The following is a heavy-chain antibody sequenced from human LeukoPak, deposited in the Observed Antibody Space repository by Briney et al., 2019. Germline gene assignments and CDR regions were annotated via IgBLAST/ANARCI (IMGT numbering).Heavy chain of an antibody. CDR2: IDDSGTT. CDR3: ARELLPSYAFDI. V-gene: IGHV4-39*02. Sequence: PSETLSLTCTVSGGSISSTEYYWDWIRQPPGKGLEWVATIDDSGTTYYHPSLKSRVTISVDTSKNQFSLKLSSVTAADTAVYYCARELLPSYAFDIWGQGTMVTVSS. CDR1: GGSISSTEYY. J-gene: IGHJ3*02. D-gene: IGHD3-22*01.